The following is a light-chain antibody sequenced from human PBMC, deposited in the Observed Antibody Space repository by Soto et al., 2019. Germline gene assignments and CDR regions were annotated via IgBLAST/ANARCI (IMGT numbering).Light chain of an antibody. J-gene: IGKJ2*01. Sequence: EIVLTQSPGTLSLSPGERATLSCRASQSVTSSYLAWYQQKPGQAPSLLIYGASSRATGIPDRFSISGSGTDFTLTISRLEPEDFVVYYCQQYGSSPRTFGQGTKLEIK. CDR1: QSVTSSY. CDR2: GAS. CDR3: QQYGSSPRT. V-gene: IGKV3-20*01.